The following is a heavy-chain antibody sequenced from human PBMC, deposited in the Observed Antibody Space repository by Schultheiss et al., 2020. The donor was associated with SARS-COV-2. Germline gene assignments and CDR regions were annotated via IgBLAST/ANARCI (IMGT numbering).Heavy chain of an antibody. CDR3: ARGVVVPAAIPDYYYYGMDV. J-gene: IGHJ6*02. D-gene: IGHD2-2*02. CDR2: ISGGGGDT. CDR1: GFTFSDYV. Sequence: GGSLRLSCVASGFTFSDYVMNWVRQAPGKGLEWVSGISGGGGDTWNAESVRGRFTVSRDNAKNSLYLQMNSLRAEDTAVYYCARGVVVPAAIPDYYYYGMDVWGQGTTVTVSS. V-gene: IGHV3-23*01.